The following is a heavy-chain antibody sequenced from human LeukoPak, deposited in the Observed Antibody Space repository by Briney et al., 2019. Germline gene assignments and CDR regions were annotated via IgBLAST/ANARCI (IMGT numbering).Heavy chain of an antibody. CDR3: ARDPDKFNGRYSYFDY. Sequence: ASVKVSCKTSGYPFISFGIAWLRQAPGQGLEWLGWSSPYNGKTEYSQKLQDRVTMTTDPSTSTAYMEMRSLRSDDTAAYYCARDPDKFNGRYSYFDYWGQGTLVTVSS. CDR2: SSPYNGKT. V-gene: IGHV1-18*01. D-gene: IGHD5-18*01. J-gene: IGHJ4*02. CDR1: GYPFISFG.